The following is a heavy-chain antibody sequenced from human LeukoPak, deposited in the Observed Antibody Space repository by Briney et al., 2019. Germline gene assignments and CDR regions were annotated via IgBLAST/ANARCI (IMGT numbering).Heavy chain of an antibody. J-gene: IGHJ3*02. Sequence: GGSLRLSCAASGFTFSTNAMSWVRQAPGKGLEWVSSISSSSSYIYYADSVKGRFTISRDNAKNSLYLQMNSLRAEDTAVYYCARDLGYSGYDFCASDIWGQGTMVTVSS. CDR2: ISSSSSYI. D-gene: IGHD5-12*01. CDR3: ARDLGYSGYDFCASDI. CDR1: GFTFSTNA. V-gene: IGHV3-21*01.